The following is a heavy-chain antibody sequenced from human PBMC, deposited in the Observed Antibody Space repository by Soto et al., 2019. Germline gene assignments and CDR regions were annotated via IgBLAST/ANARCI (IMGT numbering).Heavy chain of an antibody. D-gene: IGHD3-22*01. CDR2: IIPVFDIT. CDR3: ARDDTRRGFDI. V-gene: IGHV1-69*01. CDR1: GDTFSNFA. J-gene: IGHJ3*02. Sequence: QGQVVQSGAEVKKPGSSVKVSCKASGDTFSNFAISWVRQAPGQGLEWMGGIIPVFDITHYAQKFQGRVTITVDESMSTAYTELSSLKSEDTAMYYCARDDTRRGFDIWCQGTMIIVSS.